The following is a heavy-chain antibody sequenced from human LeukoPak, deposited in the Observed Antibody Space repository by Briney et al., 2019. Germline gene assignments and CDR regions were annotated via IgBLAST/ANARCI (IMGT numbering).Heavy chain of an antibody. D-gene: IGHD2-15*01. CDR1: GYTFTSFG. CDR3: TRDHCRGDNCPSFDY. J-gene: IGHJ4*02. V-gene: IGHV1-18*04. CDR2: IGAYNGDT. Sequence: GASVKVSCKPSGYTFTSFGISWVRPAPGQGREWMGWIGAYNGDTNYAQKFQGRVTMTTDTSTSTAYIDLRSLRSDDTAVYYCTRDHCRGDNCPSFDYWGQGTLVTVSS.